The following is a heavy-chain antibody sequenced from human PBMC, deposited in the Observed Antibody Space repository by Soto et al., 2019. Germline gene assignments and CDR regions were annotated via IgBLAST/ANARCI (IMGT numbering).Heavy chain of an antibody. CDR2: IYYSGST. V-gene: IGHV4-59*08. CDR3: ARLYYYDSSFDY. J-gene: IGHJ4*02. D-gene: IGHD3-22*01. Sequence: QVQLQESGPGLVKPSETLSLTCTVSGGPISSYYWSWIRQPPGKGLEWIGYIYYSGSTNYNPSLKSRVTISVDTSKNQFSLKLSSVTAADTAVYYCARLYYYDSSFDYWGQGTLVTVSS. CDR1: GGPISSYY.